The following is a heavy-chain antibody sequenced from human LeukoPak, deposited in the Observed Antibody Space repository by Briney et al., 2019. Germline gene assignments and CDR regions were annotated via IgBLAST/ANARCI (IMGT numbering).Heavy chain of an antibody. CDR2: IYYSGST. D-gene: IGHD4-23*01. CDR3: ARDYGGPFDY. CDR1: GGSISGGY. J-gene: IGHJ4*02. V-gene: IGHV4-59*01. Sequence: SETLSLTCTVSGGSISGGYWSWIRQPPGKGLEWIGYIYYSGSTNYNPSLKSRVTISVDTSKNQFSLKLSSVTAADTAVYYCARDYGGPFDYWGQGTLVTVSS.